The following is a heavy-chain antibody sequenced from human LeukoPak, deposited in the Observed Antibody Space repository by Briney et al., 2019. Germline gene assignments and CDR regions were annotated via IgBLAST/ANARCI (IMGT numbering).Heavy chain of an antibody. V-gene: IGHV3-11*01. D-gene: IGHD3-9*01. J-gene: IGHJ4*02. CDR1: GFSFSDYY. CDR3: ARAGYYDVFTGYFD. CDR2: ISSGGDTT. Sequence: GGSLRLPCAASGFSFSDYYMMWIRQSPGRGLEWVSIISSGGDTTYYADSVRGRFSVSRDNARNSLFLQMNSLRVDDSAVYYCARAGYYDVFTGYFDWGQGTLVTVSS.